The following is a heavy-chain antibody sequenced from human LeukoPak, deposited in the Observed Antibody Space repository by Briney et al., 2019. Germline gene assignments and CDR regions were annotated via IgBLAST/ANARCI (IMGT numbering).Heavy chain of an antibody. CDR2: IYPGDSNT. V-gene: IGHV5-51*01. D-gene: IGHD1-7*01. J-gene: IGHJ4*02. CDR1: GYNFITYS. CDR3: AGLGTTATTTRFDY. Sequence: KSGESLRISCQGSGYNFITYSIGWVRQMPGKGLEWMGIIYPGDSNTRYSPSFQGQVTISADKSISTAYLQWSSLKASDTAMYYCAGLGTTATTTRFDYWGQGTLVTVSS.